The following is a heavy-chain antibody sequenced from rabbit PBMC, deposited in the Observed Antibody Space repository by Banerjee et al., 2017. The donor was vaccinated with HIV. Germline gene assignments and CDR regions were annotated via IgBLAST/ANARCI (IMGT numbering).Heavy chain of an antibody. V-gene: IGHV1S40*01. CDR1: GFSFSNDA. CDR3: ARASAGYYLTVIRLDL. D-gene: IGHD1-1*01. Sequence: QSLEESGGDLVKPGASLTLTCTASGFSFSNDAMCWVRQAPGKGLELIACIDTGSSGSTYYANWAKGRFTGSKSSSTTVTLQMTSLTAADTATYFCARASAGYYLTVIRLDLWGPGTLVTVS. CDR2: IDTGSSGST. J-gene: IGHJ3*01.